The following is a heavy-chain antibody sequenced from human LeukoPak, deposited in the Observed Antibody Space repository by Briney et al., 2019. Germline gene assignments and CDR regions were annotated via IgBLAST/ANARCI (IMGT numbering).Heavy chain of an antibody. CDR2: IRYDGSNK. Sequence: QPGGSLRLSCAACGFTFSSYGKHWVRQAPGKGLEWVALIRYDGSNKYYADSVKGRFTISRDSSKNTLYLQMNSLRAEDTAVYYCARARWCRGGSCHYFVYWGQRTLVTVSS. V-gene: IGHV3-30*02. CDR3: ARARWCRGGSCHYFVY. J-gene: IGHJ4*02. CDR1: GFTFSSYG. D-gene: IGHD2-15*01.